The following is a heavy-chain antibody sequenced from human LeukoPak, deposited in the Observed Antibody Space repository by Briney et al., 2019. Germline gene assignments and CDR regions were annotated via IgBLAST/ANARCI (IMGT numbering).Heavy chain of an antibody. D-gene: IGHD2-2*01. CDR2: INPNSGGT. V-gene: IGHV1-2*02. Sequence: GGSVKVSCKASGYTFTGYYMHWVRQAPGQGLEWMGWINPNSGGTNYAQKFQGRVTMTRDTSISTAYMELSRLQSDDTAVYYCTMSGRYCSSTSCYSYWGQRTLVTVSS. CDR3: TMSGRYCSSTSCYSY. CDR1: GYTFTGYY. J-gene: IGHJ4*02.